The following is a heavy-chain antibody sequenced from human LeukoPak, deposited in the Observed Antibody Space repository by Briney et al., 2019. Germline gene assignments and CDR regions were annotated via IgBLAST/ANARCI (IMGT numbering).Heavy chain of an antibody. J-gene: IGHJ3*02. CDR3: ARLNPYYDILTGYYKGLDAFDI. Sequence: KPSETLSLTCAVYGGSFSGYYWSWIRQPPGKGLEWIGEINHSGSTNYNPSLKSRVTISVDTSKNQFSLKLSSVTAADTAVYYCARLNPYYDILTGYYKGLDAFDIWGQGTMVTVSS. CDR1: GGSFSGYY. V-gene: IGHV4-34*01. CDR2: INHSGST. D-gene: IGHD3-9*01.